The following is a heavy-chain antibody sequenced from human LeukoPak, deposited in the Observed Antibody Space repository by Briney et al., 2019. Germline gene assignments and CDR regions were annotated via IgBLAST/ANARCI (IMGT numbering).Heavy chain of an antibody. V-gene: IGHV3-30*18. CDR3: AKEASPYIAVAGPFDY. Sequence: GRSLRLSCAASGFTFSSYGMHWVRQAPGKGLEWVAVIWYGGSNKYYADSVKGRFTISRDNSKNTLYLQMNSLRAEDTAVYYCAKEASPYIAVAGPFDYWGQGTLVTVSS. CDR1: GFTFSSYG. D-gene: IGHD6-19*01. J-gene: IGHJ4*02. CDR2: IWYGGSNK.